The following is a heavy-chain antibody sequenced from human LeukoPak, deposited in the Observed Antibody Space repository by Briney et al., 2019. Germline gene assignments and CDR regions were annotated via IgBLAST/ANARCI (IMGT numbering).Heavy chain of an antibody. CDR3: ARFDHYSYGLSGFDY. V-gene: IGHV4-34*01. CDR1: GGSFSGYY. J-gene: IGHJ4*02. CDR2: INHSGST. Sequence: SETLSLTCAVYGGSFSGYYWSWIRQPPGKGLEWIGEINHSGSTNYNPSLKSRVTISVDTSKNQFSLKLSSVTAADTAVYYCARFDHYSYGLSGFDYWGQGTLVTVSS. D-gene: IGHD5-18*01.